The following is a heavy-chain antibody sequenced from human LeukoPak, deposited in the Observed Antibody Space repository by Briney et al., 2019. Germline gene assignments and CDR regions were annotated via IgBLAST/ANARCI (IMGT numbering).Heavy chain of an antibody. CDR2: ISGSGGST. Sequence: GGSLRLSCAASGFTFSSYGMHWVRQAPGKGLEWVSAISGSGGSTYYADSVKGRFTISRDNSKNTLYLQMNSLRAEDTAVYYCAKTTVTPPEPFDIWGQGTMVTVSS. J-gene: IGHJ3*02. CDR3: AKTTVTPPEPFDI. V-gene: IGHV3-23*01. CDR1: GFTFSSYG. D-gene: IGHD4-17*01.